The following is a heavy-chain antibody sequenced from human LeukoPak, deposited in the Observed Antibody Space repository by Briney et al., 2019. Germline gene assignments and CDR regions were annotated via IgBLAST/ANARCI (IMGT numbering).Heavy chain of an antibody. J-gene: IGHJ3*02. CDR1: GGTFSSYA. CDR2: IIPIFGTA. V-gene: IGHV1-69*05. CDR3: ARDRSGSYQDDAFDI. D-gene: IGHD1-26*01. Sequence: ASVKVSCKASGGTFSSYAISWVRQAPGQGLEWMGGIIPIFGTANYAQKFQGRFTITTDESTSTAYMELSSLRSEDTAVYYCARDRSGSYQDDAFDIWGQGTMVTVSS.